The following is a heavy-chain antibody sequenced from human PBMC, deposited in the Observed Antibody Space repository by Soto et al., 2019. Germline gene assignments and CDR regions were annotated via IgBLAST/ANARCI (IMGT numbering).Heavy chain of an antibody. CDR3: ALGGAADLFDY. J-gene: IGHJ4*02. D-gene: IGHD2-15*01. Sequence: QVQLVQSGAEVKKPGSSVKVSCKASGGTISSYTISWVRQAPGQGLEWMGRIIPILGIANYAQKFQGRVTITADKSTSTAYMELSSLRSEDTAVYYCALGGAADLFDYWGQGTLVTVSS. V-gene: IGHV1-69*02. CDR2: IIPILGIA. CDR1: GGTISSYT.